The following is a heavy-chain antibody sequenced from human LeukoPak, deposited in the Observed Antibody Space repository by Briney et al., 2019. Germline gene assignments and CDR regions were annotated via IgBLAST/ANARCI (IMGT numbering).Heavy chain of an antibody. J-gene: IGHJ6*02. D-gene: IGHD3-22*01. CDR1: GFTFSSYT. Sequence: GGSLRLSCTASGFTFSSYTMSWVRQAPGKGLKWVSTITTGGPNTYYADSVKGRFTVSRDDSKNTLYLQMNSLRAEDTAVYYCARDRVASGYKGLYYYYGMDVWGQGTTVTVSS. CDR2: ITTGGPNT. V-gene: IGHV3-23*01. CDR3: ARDRVASGYKGLYYYYGMDV.